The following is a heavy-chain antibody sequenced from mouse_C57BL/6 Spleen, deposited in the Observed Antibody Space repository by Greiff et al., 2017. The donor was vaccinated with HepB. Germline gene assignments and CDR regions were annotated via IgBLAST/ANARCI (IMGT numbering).Heavy chain of an antibody. CDR3: AREEYGGAMDY. CDR1: GFTFSSYA. Sequence: EVKLMESGGGLVKPGGSLKLSCAASGFTFSSYAMSWVRQTPEKRLEWVATISDGGSYTYYPDNVKGRFTITRDNAKNNLYMQMSHLTSEDTAMYYCAREEYGGAMDYWGQGTSVTVSS. J-gene: IGHJ4*01. D-gene: IGHD5-2*01. V-gene: IGHV5-4*01. CDR2: ISDGGSYT.